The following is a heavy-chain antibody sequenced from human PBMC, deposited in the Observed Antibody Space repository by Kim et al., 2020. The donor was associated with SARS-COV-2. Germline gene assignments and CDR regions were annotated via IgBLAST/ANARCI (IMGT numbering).Heavy chain of an antibody. CDR2: IIPIFGTA. D-gene: IGHD3-16*02. J-gene: IGHJ6*02. CDR3: ASGAAGSFYYYGMDV. V-gene: IGHV1-69*13. Sequence: SVKVSCKASGGTFSSYAISWVRQAPGQGLEWMGGIIPIFGTANYAQKFQGRVTITADESTSTAYMELSSLRYEDTAVYYCASGAAGSFYYYGMDVWGQGTTVTVSS. CDR1: GGTFSSYA.